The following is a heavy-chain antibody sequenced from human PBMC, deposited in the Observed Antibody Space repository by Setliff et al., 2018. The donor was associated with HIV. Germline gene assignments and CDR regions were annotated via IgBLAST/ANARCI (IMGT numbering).Heavy chain of an antibody. V-gene: IGHV1-18*01. D-gene: IGHD3-10*01. CDR3: ARTAGYYGPYYYFDY. CDR2: ISAYNGNT. J-gene: IGHJ4*01. CDR1: GYTFNSYG. Sequence: ASVKVSCKASGYTFNSYGSSWVRQAPGQGLEWMGWISAYNGNTNYAQKHQGRVTMTTDTSTSTAYKELRSLRSDDTAVYYWARTAGYYGPYYYFDYWGHGTLVTVSS.